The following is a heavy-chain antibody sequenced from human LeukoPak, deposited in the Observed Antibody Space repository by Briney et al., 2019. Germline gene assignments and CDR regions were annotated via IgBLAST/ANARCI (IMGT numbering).Heavy chain of an antibody. CDR3: ARADIARITIFGVAQGAFDI. J-gene: IGHJ3*02. CDR2: ISSSSSTI. CDR1: GFTFSSYS. D-gene: IGHD3-3*01. Sequence: TGGSLRLSCAASGFTFSSYSMNWVRQAPGKGLEWVSYISSSSSTIYYADSVKGRFTISRDNAKNSLYLQMNSLRAEDTAVYYCARADIARITIFGVAQGAFDIWGQGTMVTVSS. V-gene: IGHV3-48*04.